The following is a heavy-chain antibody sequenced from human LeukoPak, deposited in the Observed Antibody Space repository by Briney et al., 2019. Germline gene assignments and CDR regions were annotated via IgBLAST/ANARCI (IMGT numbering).Heavy chain of an antibody. V-gene: IGHV1-3*01. J-gene: IGHJ4*02. Sequence: ASVKVSCKASGYTFTSYAMHWVRQAPGQRLEWMGWINAGNGNTKYSQKFQGRVTMTEDTSTDTAYMELSSLRSEDTAVYYCATDYGDSDFDYWGQGTLVTVSS. D-gene: IGHD4-17*01. CDR1: GYTFTSYA. CDR2: INAGNGNT. CDR3: ATDYGDSDFDY.